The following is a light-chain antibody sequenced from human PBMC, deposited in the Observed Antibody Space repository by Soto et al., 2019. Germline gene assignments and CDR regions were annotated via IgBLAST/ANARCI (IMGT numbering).Light chain of an antibody. CDR3: SSYTSSHFRFV. J-gene: IGLJ2*01. CDR1: SSDIGGYSY. V-gene: IGLV2-14*01. CDR2: EVG. Sequence: QSALTQPASVAGSAGQSITISCTGASSDIGGYSYVSWYQQHPGKAPKLIIYEVGNRPSGISDRFSGSKSGNTAPLTISGLRAEDEADYHCSSYTSSHFRFVFGGGTKVTVL.